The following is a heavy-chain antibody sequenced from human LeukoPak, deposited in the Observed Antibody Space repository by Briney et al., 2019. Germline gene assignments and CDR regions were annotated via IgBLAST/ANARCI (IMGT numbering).Heavy chain of an antibody. Sequence: PGGSLRLSCAASGFTFSSYWMHWVRQAPGKGLVWVSRINSDGSSTSYADSVKGRFTISRDNAKNTLYLQMNSLRAEDTAVYYCARGPGYCSGGSCYHTMDVWGKGTTVTVSS. CDR2: INSDGSST. D-gene: IGHD2-15*01. CDR3: ARGPGYCSGGSCYHTMDV. V-gene: IGHV3-74*01. CDR1: GFTFSSYW. J-gene: IGHJ6*03.